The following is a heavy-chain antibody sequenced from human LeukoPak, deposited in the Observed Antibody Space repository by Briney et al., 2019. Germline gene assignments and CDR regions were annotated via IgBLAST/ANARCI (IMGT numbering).Heavy chain of an antibody. D-gene: IGHD6-13*01. CDR2: IYYSGST. J-gene: IGHJ4*02. Sequence: SETLSLTCTVSGGSISSSSYYWGWIRQPPGKGLEWIGSIYYSGSTYYNPSLKSRVTISVDTSKNQFSLKLSPVTAADTAVYYCARKYGSSWYSWGQGTLVTVSS. V-gene: IGHV4-39*01. CDR1: GGSISSSSYY. CDR3: ARKYGSSWYS.